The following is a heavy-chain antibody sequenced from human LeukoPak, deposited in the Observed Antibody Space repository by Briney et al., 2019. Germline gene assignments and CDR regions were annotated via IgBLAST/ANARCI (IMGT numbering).Heavy chain of an antibody. D-gene: IGHD4-11*01. V-gene: IGHV1-18*01. CDR3: ARDSPLDHSNYVVFDP. CDR2: ISAYNGNT. CDR1: GYTFTSYG. Sequence: ASVKVSCKASGYTFTSYGISWVRQAPGQGLEWMGWISAYNGNTNYAQKLQGRVTMTTDTSTSTAYMELRSLRSDDTAVYYCARDSPLDHSNYVVFDPWGQGTLVTVSS. J-gene: IGHJ5*02.